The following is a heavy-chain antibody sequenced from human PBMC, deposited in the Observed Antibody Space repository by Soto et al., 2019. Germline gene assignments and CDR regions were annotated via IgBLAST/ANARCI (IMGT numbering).Heavy chain of an antibody. Sequence: QVQLVQSGAEVKKPGSSVKVSCKASGGTFSSYVISWVRQAPGRGLEWMGGIIPLFGTAHYTQKFQGRVTITADESTSTAYMELSGLRSDDTAVYFCAREGSNWPYFDYWGQGTLVTVSS. D-gene: IGHD6-13*01. CDR2: IIPLFGTA. CDR3: AREGSNWPYFDY. V-gene: IGHV1-69*12. CDR1: GGTFSSYV. J-gene: IGHJ4*02.